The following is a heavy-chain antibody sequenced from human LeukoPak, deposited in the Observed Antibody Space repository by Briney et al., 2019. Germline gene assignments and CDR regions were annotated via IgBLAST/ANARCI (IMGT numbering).Heavy chain of an antibody. CDR2: ISPSGGGT. CDR3: VKTGDYYDSSGYYYYYYMDV. Sequence: GGSLRLSCAASGITFSSYTMSWVRQAPGQGLEWVSAISPSGGGTYYADSVKGRFTISRDNSKDTLYLQMNSLRVDDTAVYYCVKTGDYYDSSGYYYYYYMDVWGKGTTVTVSS. V-gene: IGHV3-23*01. J-gene: IGHJ6*03. CDR1: GITFSSYT. D-gene: IGHD3-22*01.